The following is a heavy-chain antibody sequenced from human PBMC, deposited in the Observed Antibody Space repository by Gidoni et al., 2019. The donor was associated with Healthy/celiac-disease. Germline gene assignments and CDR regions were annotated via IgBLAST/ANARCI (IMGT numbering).Heavy chain of an antibody. V-gene: IGHV1-24*01. CDR2: FDPEDGET. D-gene: IGHD2-21*02. J-gene: IGHJ4*02. CDR3: ATAHLSHHYCGGDCYRRYFDY. CDR1: GYTLTDLS. Sequence: QVQLVQSGAEVKKHGASVKVSCKVSGYTLTDLSMHWVRQAPGKGLEWMGGFDPEDGETIYAQKFQGRVTMTEDTSTDTAYMELSSLRSEDTAVYYCATAHLSHHYCGGDCYRRYFDYWGQGTLVTVSS.